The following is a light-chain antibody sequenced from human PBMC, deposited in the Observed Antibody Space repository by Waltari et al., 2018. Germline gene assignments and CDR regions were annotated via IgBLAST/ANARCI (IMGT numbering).Light chain of an antibody. CDR3: QHYNRYPWT. Sequence: DIQMTQSPSSLSASVGDRVTITCRASQGISNYLAWFQQKPGKATNFLIYAASSLQSGGPSKFSGSGAATDFTLTISSLHPEDFATYYCQHYNRYPWTFGQGTKVEIK. J-gene: IGKJ1*01. V-gene: IGKV1-16*02. CDR2: AAS. CDR1: QGISNY.